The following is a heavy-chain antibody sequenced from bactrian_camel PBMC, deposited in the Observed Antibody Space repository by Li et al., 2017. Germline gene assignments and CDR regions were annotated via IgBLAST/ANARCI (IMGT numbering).Heavy chain of an antibody. CDR1: GYSYSKYC. V-gene: IGHV3S44*01. CDR2: AGDDDET. D-gene: IGHD1*01. Sequence: DVQLVESGGGSVQAGGSLRLSCVASGYSYSKYCMAWFRPGPGQEREGVAAAGDDDETSYADSVKGRFTITKDSAKNTLTLQMDSLQPEATAMYYCAADRGTIGDCGDQIQYAYWGQGTQVTVS. CDR3: AADRGTIGDCGDQIQYAY. J-gene: IGHJ4*01.